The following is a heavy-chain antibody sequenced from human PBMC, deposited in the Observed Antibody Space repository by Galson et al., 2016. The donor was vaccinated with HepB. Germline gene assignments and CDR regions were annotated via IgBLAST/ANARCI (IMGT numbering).Heavy chain of an antibody. CDR1: GYSFISYW. J-gene: IGHJ4*02. D-gene: IGHD4-17*01. Sequence: QSGAEVKKPGESLSISCKGSGYSFISYWIGWVRQMPGKGLEWMGIIFPGDSDTRYSPSFQGQVTISADKSISTAYLPWSSLKASDTAIYYCARLGNHDYADSYLDYWGQGTLVTVSS. CDR2: IFPGDSDT. CDR3: ARLGNHDYADSYLDY. V-gene: IGHV5-51*01.